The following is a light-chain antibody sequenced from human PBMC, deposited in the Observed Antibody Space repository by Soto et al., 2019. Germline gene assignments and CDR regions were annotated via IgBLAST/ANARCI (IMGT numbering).Light chain of an antibody. CDR2: AAS. J-gene: IGKJ3*01. Sequence: DIQMTQSPSTLSASVGDRVTITCRASQSISSYLNWYQQKPGKAPKLLIFAASSLQSGVPSRFSGSGSRTDFTLTISSLQPEDFAAYYCQQTSTAPFTFGPGTKVDIK. CDR3: QQTSTAPFT. V-gene: IGKV1-39*01. CDR1: QSISSY.